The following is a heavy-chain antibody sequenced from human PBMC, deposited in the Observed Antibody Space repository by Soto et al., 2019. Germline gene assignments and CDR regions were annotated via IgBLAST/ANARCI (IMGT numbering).Heavy chain of an antibody. D-gene: IGHD6-13*01. Sequence: GGSLRLSCASSVFTFSSYAMSCVRHSPGKGLEWVSAISGSGGSTYYADSVKGRFTISRDNSKNTLYLQMNSLRAEDTAVYYCAKRIAAAGIGWFDPWGQGTLVTVSS. CDR2: ISGSGGST. V-gene: IGHV3-23*01. J-gene: IGHJ5*02. CDR3: AKRIAAAGIGWFDP. CDR1: VFTFSSYA.